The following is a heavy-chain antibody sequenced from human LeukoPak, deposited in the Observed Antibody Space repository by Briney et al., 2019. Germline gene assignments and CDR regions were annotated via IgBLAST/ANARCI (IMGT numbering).Heavy chain of an antibody. CDR1: GFTFSVHW. D-gene: IGHD1-26*01. Sequence: GGSLSLFCAASGFTFSVHWMQWVRHAPGKGLVWVSRIDTDGSTTYAGLGKGRFPIPRDNADNTLSLQMNSMRAEDMAVYYCIRGSLKGGASLLFDYWGQGTLVTVSS. J-gene: IGHJ4*02. CDR2: IDTDGST. CDR3: IRGSLKGGASLLFDY. V-gene: IGHV3-74*03.